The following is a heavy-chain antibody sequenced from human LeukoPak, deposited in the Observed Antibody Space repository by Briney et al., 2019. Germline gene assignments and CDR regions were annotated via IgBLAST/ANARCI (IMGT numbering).Heavy chain of an antibody. Sequence: PGGSLRLSCTSSGFSFSKYGMHWVRQAPGKGPEWVAVIWHDGSKQHYADFVKGRFTVSRDNSKNTLYLQMNSLRAEDTAVYYCAKDRRGYCSSTSCSSPALDYWGQGTLVTVSS. J-gene: IGHJ4*02. CDR1: GFSFSKYG. V-gene: IGHV3-30*02. CDR2: IWHDGSKQ. CDR3: AKDRRGYCSSTSCSSPALDY. D-gene: IGHD2-2*03.